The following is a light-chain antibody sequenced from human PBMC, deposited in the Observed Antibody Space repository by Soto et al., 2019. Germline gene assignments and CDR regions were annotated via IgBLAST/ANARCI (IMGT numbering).Light chain of an antibody. Sequence: QAVVTQEPSLTVSPGGTVTLTCGSSTGSVTSGHYPYWFQQKPGHAPRTLIYDTSKKHSWTPARFSGSLLGGKAALTLSGVQPEDEAEYYCLLSSGNALHGLFGGGTKLTVL. CDR3: LLSSGNALHGL. V-gene: IGLV7-46*01. CDR1: TGSVTSGHY. J-gene: IGLJ3*02. CDR2: DTS.